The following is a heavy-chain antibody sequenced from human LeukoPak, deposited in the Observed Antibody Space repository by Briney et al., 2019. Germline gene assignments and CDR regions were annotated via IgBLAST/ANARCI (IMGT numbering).Heavy chain of an antibody. D-gene: IGHD6-19*01. Sequence: GGSLRLSCAASGFSFSTDAMTWVRQAPGKGLQWVSAISRSGGDTYYEDSVKGRFTISRDTSKNMMYLQMNSLRAEDTAVYYCARDDSGWSKNYWGQGTPVTVSS. CDR1: GFSFSTDA. CDR3: ARDDSGWSKNY. V-gene: IGHV3-23*01. J-gene: IGHJ4*02. CDR2: ISRSGGDT.